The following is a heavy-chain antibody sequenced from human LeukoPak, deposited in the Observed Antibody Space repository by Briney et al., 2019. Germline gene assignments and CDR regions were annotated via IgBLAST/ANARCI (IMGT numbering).Heavy chain of an antibody. CDR2: VYSTRGK. CDR1: QFSVTTNY. Sequence: QPGGSLRLSCAASQFSVTTNYMSWVRQAPGKGLEWVSIVYSTRGKYYADSVKGRFTISRDNARNSLYLQMNSLRAEDTALHYCARIAMAGIGDGFDIWGQGTMVTVSS. CDR3: ARIAMAGIGDGFDI. D-gene: IGHD6-19*01. J-gene: IGHJ3*02. V-gene: IGHV3-66*01.